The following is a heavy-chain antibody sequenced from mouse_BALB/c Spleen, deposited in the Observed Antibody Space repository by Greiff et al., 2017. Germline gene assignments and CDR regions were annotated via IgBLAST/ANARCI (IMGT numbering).Heavy chain of an antibody. V-gene: IGHV3-6*02. CDR2: ISYDGSN. CDR1: GYSITSGYY. J-gene: IGHJ3*01. CDR3: ASDYDAWFAY. D-gene: IGHD2-12*01. Sequence: EVKVEESGPGLVKPSQSLSLTCSVTGYSITSGYYWNWIRQFPGNKLEWMGYISYDGSNNYNPSLKNRISITRDTSKNQFFLKLNSVTTEDTATYYCASDYDAWFAYWGQGTLVTVSA.